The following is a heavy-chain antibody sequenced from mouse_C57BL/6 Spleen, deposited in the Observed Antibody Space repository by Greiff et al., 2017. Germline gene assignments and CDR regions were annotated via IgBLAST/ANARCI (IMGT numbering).Heavy chain of an antibody. J-gene: IGHJ2*01. Sequence: QVQLQQSGPELVKPGASVKISCKASGYAFSSSWMNWVKQRPGKGLEWIGRICPGDGDTKYNGKFKGKATLTADKSSSTAYMQLSSLPSEDSAVYFCALITTVVADYWGQGTTLTVAS. CDR3: ALITTVVADY. CDR1: GYAFSSSW. D-gene: IGHD1-1*01. V-gene: IGHV1-82*01. CDR2: ICPGDGDT.